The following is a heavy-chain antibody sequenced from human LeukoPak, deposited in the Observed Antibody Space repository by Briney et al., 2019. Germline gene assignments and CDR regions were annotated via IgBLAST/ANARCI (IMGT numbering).Heavy chain of an antibody. Sequence: SETLSLTCTVSGGSISSYYWSWIRQPPGKGLEWIGWFYYSGGTYFNPSLGSRVTISADTSRNHLSLNLRSLTAADTAVYYCARHSSGWHFDSWGQGALVTVSS. CDR2: FYYSGGT. D-gene: IGHD6-19*01. J-gene: IGHJ4*02. CDR3: ARHSSGWHFDS. V-gene: IGHV4-59*13. CDR1: GGSISSYY.